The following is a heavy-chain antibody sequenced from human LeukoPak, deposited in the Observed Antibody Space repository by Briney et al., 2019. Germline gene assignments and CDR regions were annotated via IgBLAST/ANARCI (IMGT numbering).Heavy chain of an antibody. D-gene: IGHD2-15*01. Sequence: SETLSLTCTVSGGSISSYYWSWIRQPPGEGLEWIGSIYYTGSTYYNPSLKSRVTIAVDTSKNQFSLKLSSVTAADTAVYYCARRPISSGEVYWGQGILVSVS. CDR1: GGSISSYY. CDR3: ARRPISSGEVY. V-gene: IGHV4-59*05. J-gene: IGHJ4*02. CDR2: IYYTGST.